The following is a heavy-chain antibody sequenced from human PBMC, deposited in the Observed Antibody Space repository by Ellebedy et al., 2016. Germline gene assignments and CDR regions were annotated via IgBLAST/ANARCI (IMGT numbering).Heavy chain of an antibody. V-gene: IGHV1-2*04. CDR1: GYTFTGYY. Sequence: ASVKVSCKASGYTFTGYYMHWVRQAPGQGLEWMGWINPNSGGTNYAQKFQGWVTMTRDTSISTAYMELSRLRSDDTAVYYCARGRRPLQTHFDYWGQGTLVTVSS. J-gene: IGHJ4*02. CDR3: ARGRRPLQTHFDY. CDR2: INPNSGGT.